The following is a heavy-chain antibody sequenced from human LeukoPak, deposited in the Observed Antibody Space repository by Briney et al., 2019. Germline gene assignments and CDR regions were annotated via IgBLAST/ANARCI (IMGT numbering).Heavy chain of an antibody. CDR1: GGSISSGGYS. Sequence: KASETLSLTCAVSGGSISSGGYSWSWIRQPPGKGLEWIGYIYHSGSTYYNPPLKSRVTISVDRSKNQFSLKLSSVTAADTSVYYCARGDQLLSPRNYYYYYGMDVWGQGTTVTVSS. CDR2: IYHSGST. J-gene: IGHJ6*02. CDR3: ARGDQLLSPRNYYYYYGMDV. V-gene: IGHV4-30-2*01. D-gene: IGHD2-2*01.